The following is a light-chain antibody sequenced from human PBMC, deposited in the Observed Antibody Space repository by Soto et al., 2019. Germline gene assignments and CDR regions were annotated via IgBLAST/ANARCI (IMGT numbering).Light chain of an antibody. CDR2: GTS. V-gene: IGKV3-20*01. J-gene: IGKJ2*01. Sequence: EIVLTQSPGTLSLSPGESATLSCRASQSVSSSYLSWYQQKPGQAPRLLIHGTSDRATGIPDRFSGSGSGTAFTLTITSLEAEDFAVYYCQQYGRLPPYTFGQGTKLEIK. CDR1: QSVSSSY. CDR3: QQYGRLPPYT.